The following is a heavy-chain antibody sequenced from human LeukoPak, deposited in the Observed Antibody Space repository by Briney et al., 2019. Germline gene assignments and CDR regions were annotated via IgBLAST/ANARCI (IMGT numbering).Heavy chain of an antibody. CDR2: IYYSGST. J-gene: IGHJ6*02. CDR1: GGSISSSSYY. Sequence: PSETLSLTCTVSGGSISSSSYYWGWIRQPPGKRLEWIGSIYYSGSTYYNPSLKSRVTISVDTSKNQFSLKLRSVTAAGTAVYYCAREDDYYYYGMDVWGQGTTVTVSS. CDR3: AREDDYYYYGMDV. V-gene: IGHV4-39*02.